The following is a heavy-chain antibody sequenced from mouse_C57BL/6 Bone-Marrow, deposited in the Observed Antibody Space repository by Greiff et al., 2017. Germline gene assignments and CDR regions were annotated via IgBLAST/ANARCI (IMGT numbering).Heavy chain of an antibody. CDR3: ARPLTGTGFDY. J-gene: IGHJ2*01. V-gene: IGHV5-17*01. CDR1: GFTFSDYG. D-gene: IGHD4-1*01. CDR2: ISSGSSTI. Sequence: EVQLVESGGGLVKPGGSLKLSCAASGFTFSDYGMHWVRQAPEKGLEWVAYISSGSSTIYYADTVKGRFTISRDNAKNTLFLQMTSLRSEDTAMYYCARPLTGTGFDYWGQGTTLTVSS.